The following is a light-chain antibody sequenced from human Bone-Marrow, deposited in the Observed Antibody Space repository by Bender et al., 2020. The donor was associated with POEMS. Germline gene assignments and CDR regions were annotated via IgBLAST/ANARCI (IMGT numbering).Light chain of an antibody. CDR1: SSDVGSYDL. J-gene: IGLJ3*02. Sequence: QSALTQPASVSGSPGQSITISCAGTSSDVGSYDLVSWYQQHPGKAPKLMIYEGSKRPSGVSNRFSGSKSGNTASLTISGLLAEDEADYYCCSYAGSYTHWVFGGGTKLTVL. CDR3: CSYAGSYTHWV. CDR2: EGS. V-gene: IGLV2-23*01.